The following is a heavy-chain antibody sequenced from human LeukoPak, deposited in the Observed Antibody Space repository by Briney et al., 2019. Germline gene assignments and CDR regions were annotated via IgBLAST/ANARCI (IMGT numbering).Heavy chain of an antibody. D-gene: IGHD3-22*01. CDR3: AILIRDSSGYKDNWFDP. V-gene: IGHV6-1*01. CDR2: TYYRSKWYN. J-gene: IGHJ5*02. CDR1: GDSVSSNSAA. Sequence: SQTLSLTCAISGDSVSSNSAAWNWIRQSPSRGLEWLGRTYYRSKWYNDYAVSVKSRITINPDTSKNQFSLKLSSVTAADTAVYYCAILIRDSSGYKDNWFDPWGQGTLVTVSS.